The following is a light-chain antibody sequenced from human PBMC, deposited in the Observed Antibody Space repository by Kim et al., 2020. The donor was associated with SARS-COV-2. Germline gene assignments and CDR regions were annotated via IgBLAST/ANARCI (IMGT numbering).Light chain of an antibody. CDR2: DAS. CDR1: QSVGSH. Sequence: SPGERATLSCRASQSVGSHLAWYQQKPGQAPRLLIYDASNRAAGIPARFSGSGSGTDFTLTISSLEPEDFAVYYCQQRSNWPPITFGQGTRLEIK. J-gene: IGKJ5*01. V-gene: IGKV3-11*01. CDR3: QQRSNWPPIT.